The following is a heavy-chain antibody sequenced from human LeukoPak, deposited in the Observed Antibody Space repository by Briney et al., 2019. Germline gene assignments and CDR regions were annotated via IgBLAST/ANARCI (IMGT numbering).Heavy chain of an antibody. CDR3: AREYCSSTSCYGFDP. Sequence: ASVKVSCKASGYTFTGYYKHWVRQAHGHGLEWMGGINPNSGDTNYAQKFQGRVTMTRDTSISTAYMELSRLRSDDTAVYYCAREYCSSTSCYGFDPWGQGTLVIVSS. V-gene: IGHV1-2*02. CDR1: GYTFTGYY. J-gene: IGHJ5*02. CDR2: INPNSGDT. D-gene: IGHD2-2*01.